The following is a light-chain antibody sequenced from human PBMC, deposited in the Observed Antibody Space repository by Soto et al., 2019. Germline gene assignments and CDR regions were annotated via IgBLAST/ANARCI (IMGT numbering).Light chain of an antibody. V-gene: IGLV2-14*03. CDR1: SSDVGGENY. J-gene: IGLJ1*01. Sequence: QALLTQPASVSGSPGQSITISCTGTSSDVGGENYVSWYRQHPGRAPKLMIYDVSNRPSGVSNRFSGSKSGNTASLTISGLQAEDEADYYCRSYSTTSTLVFGSGTKVTVL. CDR3: RSYSTTSTLV. CDR2: DVS.